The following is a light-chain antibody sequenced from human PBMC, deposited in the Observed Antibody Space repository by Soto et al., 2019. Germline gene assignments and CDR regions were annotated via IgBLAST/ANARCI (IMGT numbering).Light chain of an antibody. CDR2: ANN. CDR1: RSNIGSNN. Sequence: QSVLTQPPSASGAPGQRGTLSCSGSRSNIGSNNLSLYQQLPGTAPKLLFYANNKRPSGIPDRLAGSKSGTSATLGITGPQSGDEADYYCGTWDSRLSGVVFGGGTKLTVL. V-gene: IGLV1-51*01. J-gene: IGLJ2*01. CDR3: GTWDSRLSGVV.